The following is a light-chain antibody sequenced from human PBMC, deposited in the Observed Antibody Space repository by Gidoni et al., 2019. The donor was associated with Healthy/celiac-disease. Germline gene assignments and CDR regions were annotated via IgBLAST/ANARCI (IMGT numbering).Light chain of an antibody. J-gene: IGLJ3*02. CDR1: SSTIGSNY. Sequence: QSVLTQPPSASGTPGQRVTISCSGSSSTIGSNYVYWYQQLPGTAPKLLIYSNNQRPSGVPARFSGSKSGTSASLAISGLRSEDEADYYCAAWDDSLSGPVFGGGTKLTVL. V-gene: IGLV1-47*02. CDR3: AAWDDSLSGPV. CDR2: SNN.